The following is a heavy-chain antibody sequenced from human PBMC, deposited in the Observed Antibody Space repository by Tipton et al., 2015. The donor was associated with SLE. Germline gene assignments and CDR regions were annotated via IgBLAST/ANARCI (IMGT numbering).Heavy chain of an antibody. J-gene: IGHJ4*02. V-gene: IGHV4-34*01. Sequence: TLSLTCAVYGGSFSGYYYSWIRQPPGKGLESIGEINHSGSTNYNPSLKSRVTISVDTSKNQFSLKLSSVTAADTAVYYCARGVLRPFDYWGQGTLVTVSS. D-gene: IGHD1-1*01. CDR3: ARGVLRPFDY. CDR1: GGSFSGYY. CDR2: INHSGST.